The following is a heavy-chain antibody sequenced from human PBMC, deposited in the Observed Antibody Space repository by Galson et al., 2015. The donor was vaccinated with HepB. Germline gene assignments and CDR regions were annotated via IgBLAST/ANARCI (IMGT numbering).Heavy chain of an antibody. V-gene: IGHV3-23*01. CDR1: GFSFRNYA. CDR2: ISGSGSST. Sequence: SLRLSCAASGFSFRNYAMSWVRQAPGKGLEWVSAISGSGSSTYSADSVKGRFTISRDNSKDTLYLHMTSLRAEDTAIYYCAKDYCTSTTCFPAPVDYWGQGTLVTVSS. J-gene: IGHJ4*02. CDR3: AKDYCTSTTCFPAPVDY. D-gene: IGHD2-2*01.